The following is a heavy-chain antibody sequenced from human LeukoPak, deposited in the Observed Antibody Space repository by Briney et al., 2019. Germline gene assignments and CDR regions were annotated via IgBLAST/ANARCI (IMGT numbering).Heavy chain of an antibody. CDR3: ARGTTTFYAYFDY. J-gene: IGHJ4*02. V-gene: IGHV3-7*04. CDR2: IKQDGSEK. D-gene: IGHD3-9*01. Sequence: GGSLRLSCEASGFTFSSYWVSWVRQAPGKGLEWVANIKQDGSEKYYVDSVKGRFTISRDNAKNSLFLQMNSLRAEDTAMYYCARGTTTFYAYFDYWGQGTLVTVSS. CDR1: GFTFSSYW.